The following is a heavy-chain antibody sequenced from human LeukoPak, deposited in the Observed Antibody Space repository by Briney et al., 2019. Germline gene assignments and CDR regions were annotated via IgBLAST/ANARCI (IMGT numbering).Heavy chain of an antibody. CDR2: IYSSGYT. D-gene: IGHD1/OR15-1a*01. J-gene: IGHJ4*02. Sequence: SETLSLTCTVSGGAIRSHYWNWIRQPAGKGLEWIGRIYSSGYTNDNPFLKSRITMSVDMSKNQFSLRLNSVTAADTAVYYCARGEHSVNSWGQGMLVTVSS. V-gene: IGHV4-4*07. CDR3: ARGEHSVNS. CDR1: GGAIRSHY.